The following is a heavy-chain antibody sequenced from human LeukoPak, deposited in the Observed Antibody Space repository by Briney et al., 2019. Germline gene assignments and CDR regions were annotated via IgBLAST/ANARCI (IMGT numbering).Heavy chain of an antibody. CDR1: GHSVSSNSVT. J-gene: IGHJ5*02. Sequence: SQTLSLTCAISGHSVSSNSVTWNWIRQSPSRGLEWLGRTYYRFTWYNDYAGSVRGRITVNPDTSKNQFSLHLNSVTPEDTAVYYCARRLTQYDCFDPWGQGILVTVSS. V-gene: IGHV6-1*01. CDR2: TYYRFTWYN. CDR3: ARRLTQYDCFDP. D-gene: IGHD2-2*01.